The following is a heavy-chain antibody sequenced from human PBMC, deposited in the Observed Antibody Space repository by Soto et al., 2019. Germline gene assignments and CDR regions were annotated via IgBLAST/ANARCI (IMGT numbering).Heavy chain of an antibody. V-gene: IGHV3-30*03. CDR3: ARVPDLDYCSRTSCLYYFDY. D-gene: IGHD2-2*01. J-gene: IGHJ4*02. CDR1: GFTFSSYG. CDR2: ISCNGSNK. Sequence: GGSLRLSCAASGFTFSSYGMHWVRQAPGKGLEWVAAISCNGSNKYYTDSVKGRFTISRDNSKNSLYLQMNGLRAEDTAVYFCARVPDLDYCSRTSCLYYFDYWGQGALVTVSS.